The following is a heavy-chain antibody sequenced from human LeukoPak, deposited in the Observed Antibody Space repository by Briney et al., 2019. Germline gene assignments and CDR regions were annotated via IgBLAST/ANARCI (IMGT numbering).Heavy chain of an antibody. CDR3: ARVGPFWSGYSDDAFDI. CDR1: GYTFTGYY. D-gene: IGHD3-3*01. V-gene: IGHV1-2*02. Sequence: ASVKVSCKASGYTFTGYYMHWVRQAPGQGLEWMGWINPNSGGTNYAQKFQGRVTMTRDTSISTAYMELSSLRSEDTAVYYCARVGPFWSGYSDDAFDIWGQGTMVTVSS. J-gene: IGHJ3*02. CDR2: INPNSGGT.